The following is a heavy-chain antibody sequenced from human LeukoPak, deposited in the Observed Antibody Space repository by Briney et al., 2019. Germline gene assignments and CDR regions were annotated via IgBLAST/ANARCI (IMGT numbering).Heavy chain of an antibody. V-gene: IGHV4-39*01. J-gene: IGHJ4*02. CDR1: GGSISSSSYF. CDR2: IYYSGST. D-gene: IGHD1-26*01. Sequence: PSETLSLTCTVSGGSISSSSYFWGWIRQPPGKGLEWIGSIYYSGSTYYNPSLKSRVTISVDTSKNQFSLKLSSVTAADTAVYYCARNKGEWELPHYFDYWGQGTLVTVSS. CDR3: ARNKGEWELPHYFDY.